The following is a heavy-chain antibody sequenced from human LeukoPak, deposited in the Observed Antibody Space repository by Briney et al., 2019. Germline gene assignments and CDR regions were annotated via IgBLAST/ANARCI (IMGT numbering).Heavy chain of an antibody. Sequence: PSETLSLTCTLSGGSISSYYWSWIRQPAGKGLEWIGRIYTSGSTNYNPSLKSRATMSVDTSKNQFSLKLSSVTAADTAVYYCARDPLYSSSWYYFDYWGQGTLVTVSS. D-gene: IGHD6-13*01. CDR1: GGSISSYY. CDR3: ARDPLYSSSWYYFDY. J-gene: IGHJ4*02. CDR2: IYTSGST. V-gene: IGHV4-4*07.